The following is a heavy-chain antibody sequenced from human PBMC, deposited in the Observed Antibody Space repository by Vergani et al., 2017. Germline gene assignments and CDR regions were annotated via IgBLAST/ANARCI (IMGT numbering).Heavy chain of an antibody. Sequence: QVQLQESGPGLVKPSETLSLTCTVSGGSVSSGSYYWSWIRQPPGKGLEWIGYIYYSGSTNYNPSLKSRVTISVDTSKNQFSLKLSSVTDADTAVYYCARSDIVVVVAATTAIFDPWGQGTLVTVSS. CDR2: IYYSGST. D-gene: IGHD2-15*01. CDR1: GGSVSSGSYY. J-gene: IGHJ5*02. V-gene: IGHV4-61*01. CDR3: ARSDIVVVVAATTAIFDP.